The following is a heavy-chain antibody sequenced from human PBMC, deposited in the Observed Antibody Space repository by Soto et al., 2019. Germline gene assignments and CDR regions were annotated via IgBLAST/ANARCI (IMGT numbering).Heavy chain of an antibody. CDR3: AKDSGIYLGYFDY. V-gene: IGHV3-23*01. CDR2: ISGSGGST. Sequence: EVQLLESGGGLVQPGGSLRLSCAASGFTFSSYAMSWVRQAPGKGLEWVSAISGSGGSTYYADSVKGRFTISRDNSKNTLYLQMNSLRAEATAVYYCAKDSGIYLGYFDYWGQGTLVTVSS. D-gene: IGHD1-26*01. CDR1: GFTFSSYA. J-gene: IGHJ4*02.